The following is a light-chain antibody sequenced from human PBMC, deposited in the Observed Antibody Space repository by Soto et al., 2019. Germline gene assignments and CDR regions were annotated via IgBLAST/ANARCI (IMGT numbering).Light chain of an antibody. V-gene: IGKV1-9*01. CDR1: QGISNY. J-gene: IGKJ4*01. CDR3: QQFNSYPLT. CDR2: GAS. Sequence: DVQLTQSQSFLSASVGDTVIITFRASQGISNYLAWYQQKSGKAPNLLIYGASTLQSGVPSRFSGSGSGTEFTLTISSLQPEDFATYHCQQFNSYPLTFGGGTKVDI.